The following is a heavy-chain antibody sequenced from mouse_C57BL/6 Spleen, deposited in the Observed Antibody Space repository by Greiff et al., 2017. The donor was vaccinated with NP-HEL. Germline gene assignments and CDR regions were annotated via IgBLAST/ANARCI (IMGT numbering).Heavy chain of an antibody. CDR2: IDPETGGT. D-gene: IGHD1-1*01. J-gene: IGHJ2*01. CDR3: TRENRYYGSSYGY. V-gene: IGHV1-15*01. CDR1: GYTFTDYE. Sequence: QVHVKQSGAELVRPGASVTLSCKASGYTFTDYEMHWVKQTPVHGLEWIGAIDPETGGTAYNQKFKGKAILTADKSSSTAYMELRSLTSEDSAVYYCTRENRYYGSSYGYWGQGTTLTVSS.